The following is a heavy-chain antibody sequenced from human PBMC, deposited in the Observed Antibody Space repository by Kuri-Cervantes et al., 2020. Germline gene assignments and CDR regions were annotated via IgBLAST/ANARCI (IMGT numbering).Heavy chain of an antibody. CDR1: GASVTGNDYWDW. D-gene: IGHD6-19*01. Sequence: SETLSLTCAVFGASVTGNDYWDWWRWVRQPPGKGLEWITEVDHTGDTNYNPSLKSRVSISVDTSKNQFSLKLSSVTAADTAVYYCATGRGWPGDWFDPWGQGTLVTVSS. CDR3: ATGRGWPGDWFDP. J-gene: IGHJ5*02. V-gene: IGHV4-4*02. CDR2: VDHTGDT.